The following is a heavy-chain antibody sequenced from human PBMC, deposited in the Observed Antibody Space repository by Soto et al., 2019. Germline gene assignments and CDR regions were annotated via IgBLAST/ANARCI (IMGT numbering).Heavy chain of an antibody. CDR2: IYHSGST. D-gene: IGHD4-17*01. V-gene: IGHV4-30-2*01. Sequence: PSDTLSLTCAVSGGSISSGGYSLSWIRQPPGKGLEWIGYIYHSGSTYYNPSLKSRVTISVDRSKNQFSLKLSSVTAADTAVYYCARGTTVTAYYFDYWGQGTLVTVSS. J-gene: IGHJ4*02. CDR3: ARGTTVTAYYFDY. CDR1: GGSISSGGYS.